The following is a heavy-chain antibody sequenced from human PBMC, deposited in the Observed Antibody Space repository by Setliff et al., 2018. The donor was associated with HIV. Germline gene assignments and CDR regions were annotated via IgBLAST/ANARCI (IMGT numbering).Heavy chain of an antibody. Sequence: SVKVSCKASGGTFSSYAISWVRQAPGQGLEWMGGIIPIFGTANYAQKFQGRVTITADTSTSTAYMELRSLRSDDTAVYYCARVFSSGWYSMDYWGQGTLVTVSS. CDR3: ARVFSSGWYSMDY. CDR1: GGTFSSYA. CDR2: IIPIFGTA. J-gene: IGHJ4*02. D-gene: IGHD6-19*01. V-gene: IGHV1-69*06.